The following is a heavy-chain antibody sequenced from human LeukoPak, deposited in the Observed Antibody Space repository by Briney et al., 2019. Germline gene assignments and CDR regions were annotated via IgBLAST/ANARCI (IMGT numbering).Heavy chain of an antibody. V-gene: IGHV3-33*01. Sequence: GGSLRLSCAASGFSFSAYGMHWVRQAPGKGLEWVALIWFDGRNKFHADSVKGRFTISRDNSKDTLFLQMNSLRAEDTAVYYCAREWGPIAVSGGPGYWGQGALVTVSS. J-gene: IGHJ4*02. CDR3: AREWGPIAVSGGPGY. D-gene: IGHD6-19*01. CDR1: GFSFSAYG. CDR2: IWFDGRNK.